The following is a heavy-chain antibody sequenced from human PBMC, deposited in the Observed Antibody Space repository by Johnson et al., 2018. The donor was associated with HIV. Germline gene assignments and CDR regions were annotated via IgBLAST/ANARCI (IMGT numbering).Heavy chain of an antibody. CDR3: ARSKGSIWYGSAFDI. D-gene: IGHD6-13*01. CDR2: IGSYGQRT. Sequence: MLLVESGGGLVQPGGSLRLSCAASGFTFSDYAMHWVRQVPGRGLEYVSVIGSYGQRTYYAKSVKGRFTISRDNSKKTLYLQLGSLRGEDTAVYYCARSKGSIWYGSAFDIWGQGTMVTVS. V-gene: IGHV3-64*01. CDR1: GFTFSDYA. J-gene: IGHJ3*02.